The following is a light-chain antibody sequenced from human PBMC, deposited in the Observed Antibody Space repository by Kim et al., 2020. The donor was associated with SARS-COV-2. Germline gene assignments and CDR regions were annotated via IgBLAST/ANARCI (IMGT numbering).Light chain of an antibody. CDR2: EVT. V-gene: IGLV2-23*02. Sequence: QSALTQPASVSGSPGQSITLSCTGTRSDIGTYNLVSWYRQHPGKAPEVIIYEVTKRPSGVSNRFSGSKSGNTASLTISGLQAEDEADYYCCSYAAGSTSWLFVGGTKLTVL. CDR3: CSYAAGSTSWL. J-gene: IGLJ3*02. CDR1: RSDIGTYNL.